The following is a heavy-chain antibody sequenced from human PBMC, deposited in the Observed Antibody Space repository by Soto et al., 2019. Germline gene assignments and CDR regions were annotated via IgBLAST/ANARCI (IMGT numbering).Heavy chain of an antibody. V-gene: IGHV3-15*07. Sequence: GGSLRLSCAASGFTFTRAWLNWVRQAPGKGLEWVGRAKSEINGGAVDYAAPVKGRFTISRDASQNTVYLQMNSLRADDTAVYYCAADLPDWGAYAFDYWGHGTQVTVAS. CDR3: AADLPDWGAYAFDY. D-gene: IGHD3-16*01. CDR2: AKSEINGGAV. CDR1: GFTFTRAW. J-gene: IGHJ4*01.